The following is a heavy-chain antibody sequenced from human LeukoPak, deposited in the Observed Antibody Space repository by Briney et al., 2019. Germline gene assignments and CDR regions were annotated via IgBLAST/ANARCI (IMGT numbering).Heavy chain of an antibody. V-gene: IGHV3-30*02. D-gene: IGHD1-20*01. CDR1: GFTFSSYS. CDR2: IRYDGSNK. Sequence: GGSLRLSCAASGFTFSSYSMNWVRQAPGKGLEWVAFIRYDGSNKYYADSVKGRFTISRDNSKNTLYLQMNSLRAEDTAVYYCAKPMYNWNDMGAFDIRGQGTMVTVSS. CDR3: AKPMYNWNDMGAFDI. J-gene: IGHJ3*02.